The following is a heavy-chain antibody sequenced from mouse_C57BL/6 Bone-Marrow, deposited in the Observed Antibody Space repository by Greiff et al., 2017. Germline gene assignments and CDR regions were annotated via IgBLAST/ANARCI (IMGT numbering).Heavy chain of an antibody. V-gene: IGHV14-2*01. Sequence: EVKLMESGAELVKPGASVKLSCTASGFNIKDYYMHWVKQRTEQGLEWIGRIDPEDGETKYAPKFQGKATITADTSSNTAYLQLSSLTSEDTAVYYCARPTVVADYAMDYWGQGTSVTVSS. CDR2: IDPEDGET. J-gene: IGHJ4*01. CDR3: ARPTVVADYAMDY. CDR1: GFNIKDYY. D-gene: IGHD1-1*01.